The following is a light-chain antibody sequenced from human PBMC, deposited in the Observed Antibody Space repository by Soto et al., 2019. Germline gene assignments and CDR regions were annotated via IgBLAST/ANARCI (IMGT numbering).Light chain of an antibody. CDR3: QQYNSYPIT. Sequence: DIQMTQSASTLSASVGDRVTITCRASQSISSWLAWYQQKPGKAPKLLIYDASNLESGVPSRFSGSGSGTEFTLTISSLQPDDSATYYCQQYNSYPITFGQRTRLEIK. CDR1: QSISSW. J-gene: IGKJ5*01. V-gene: IGKV1-5*01. CDR2: DAS.